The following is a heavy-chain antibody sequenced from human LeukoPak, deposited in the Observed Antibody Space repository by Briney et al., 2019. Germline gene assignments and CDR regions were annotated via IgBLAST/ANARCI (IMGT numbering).Heavy chain of an antibody. CDR2: MNPNSGNT. D-gene: IGHD2-15*01. CDR1: GYTFTSYD. V-gene: IGHV1-8*01. Sequence: ASVKVSCKASGYTFTSYDINWVRQATGQGLEWMGWMNPNSGNTGYAQKFQGRVTMTRNTSISTAYMELSSLRSEDTAVYCCARGSAATLYYYYYYMDVWGKGTTVTVSS. J-gene: IGHJ6*03. CDR3: ARGSAATLYYYYYYMDV.